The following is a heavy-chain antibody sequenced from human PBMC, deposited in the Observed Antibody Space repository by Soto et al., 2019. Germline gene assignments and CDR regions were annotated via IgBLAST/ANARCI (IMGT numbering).Heavy chain of an antibody. V-gene: IGHV4-59*08. J-gene: IGHJ4*02. CDR2: IYYSGST. D-gene: IGHD1-1*01. Sequence: PSETLSLTCTVSGGTISDYYWNWIRQPPGKGLEWIGFIYYSGSTNYNPSLKSRVTISVDTSKNQFSLKLSSVTAADTAVYYCARRYGYSFDYWGQGTLVTVSS. CDR3: ARRYGYSFDY. CDR1: GGTISDYY.